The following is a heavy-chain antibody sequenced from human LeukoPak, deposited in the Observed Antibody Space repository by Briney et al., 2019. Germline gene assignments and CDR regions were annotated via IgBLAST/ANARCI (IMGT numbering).Heavy chain of an antibody. CDR2: IYSGGST. V-gene: IGHV3-53*05. CDR1: GFTVSSNY. J-gene: IGHJ4*02. CDR3: AKDRAVRGVIEVDY. D-gene: IGHD3-10*01. Sequence: GGSLRLSCAASGFTVSSNYMNWVRQAPGKGLEWVSVIYSGGSTYYADSVKGRFTISRDNSKNTLYLQINSLRAEDTAVYYCAKDRAVRGVIEVDYWGQGTLVTVSS.